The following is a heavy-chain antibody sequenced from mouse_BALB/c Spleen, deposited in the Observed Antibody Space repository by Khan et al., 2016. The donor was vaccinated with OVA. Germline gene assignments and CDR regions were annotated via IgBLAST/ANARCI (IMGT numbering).Heavy chain of an antibody. D-gene: IGHD2-3*01. J-gene: IGHJ3*01. Sequence: VQLQESGAELAKPGASVKMSCKASGYTFTSYWMHWVKQRPGQGLEWIGYINPSTSYTDYNQKFKDKATLTADKSSSTAYMQLSSLTSEDSAVYYCARGGYDTCGAYWGQGTLVTVSA. CDR2: INPSTSYT. CDR3: ARGGYDTCGAY. CDR1: GYTFTSYW. V-gene: IGHV1-7*01.